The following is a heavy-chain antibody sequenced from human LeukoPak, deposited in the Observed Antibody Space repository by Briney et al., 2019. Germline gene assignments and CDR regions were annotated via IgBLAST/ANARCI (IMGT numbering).Heavy chain of an antibody. CDR2: ISGSGGST. CDR1: GLTFSSYA. CDR3: AKDWSLGFLESFLYEY. D-gene: IGHD3-3*01. J-gene: IGHJ4*01. Sequence: VGSLRLSCAASGLTFSSYAIGWVPQAPGKGLEWVSAISGSGGSTYYADPVKGRFTISRNNSKNTLYLQMNTLRGEVTPVYYCAKDWSLGFLESFLYEYWGHGTLVTVSS. V-gene: IGHV3-23*01.